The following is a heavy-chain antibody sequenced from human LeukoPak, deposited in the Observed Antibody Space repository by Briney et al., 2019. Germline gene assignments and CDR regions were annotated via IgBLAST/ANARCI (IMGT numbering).Heavy chain of an antibody. CDR1: GGSIRSSYYY. V-gene: IGHV4-39*07. J-gene: IGHJ4*02. Sequence: SETLSLTCTVSGGSIRSSYYYWGWIRQPPGKGLEWIGSIYDSGSTYYNPSLKSRVTISVDTSKNQFSLKLSSVTAADTAVYYCARVKVLPDYWGQGTLVTVSS. D-gene: IGHD1-1*01. CDR2: IYDSGST. CDR3: ARVKVLPDY.